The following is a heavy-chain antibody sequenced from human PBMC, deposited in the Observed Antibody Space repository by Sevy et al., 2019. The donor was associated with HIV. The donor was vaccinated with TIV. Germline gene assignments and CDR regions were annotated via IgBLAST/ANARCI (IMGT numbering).Heavy chain of an antibody. CDR3: ARDFTVFGVVSGIDY. Sequence: GGSLRLSCAASGFTFRTYSMNWVRQAPGKGLEWLSSISDDSRYIYYSDSVKGRFTISRANAENFLFLQMNNLRVEDTAIYYCARDFTVFGVVSGIDYWGQGNLVTVSS. V-gene: IGHV3-21*04. J-gene: IGHJ4*02. CDR1: GFTFRTYS. CDR2: ISDDSRYI. D-gene: IGHD3-3*01.